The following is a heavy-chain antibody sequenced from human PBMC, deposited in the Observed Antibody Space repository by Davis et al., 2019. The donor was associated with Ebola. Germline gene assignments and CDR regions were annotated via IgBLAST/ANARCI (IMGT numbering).Heavy chain of an antibody. V-gene: IGHV1-3*01. J-gene: IGHJ6*02. D-gene: IGHD1-26*01. Sequence: AASVTVSCKASGYSFTIYGMHWVRQASGQRLEWMAWIDAGNGKTKYSENFQGRVTITRDTSANTAYMELSSLRSEDSAVYYCARDGGGYSGDGTLYGMDVWGQGTTVTVSS. CDR2: IDAGNGKT. CDR1: GYSFTIYG. CDR3: ARDGGGYSGDGTLYGMDV.